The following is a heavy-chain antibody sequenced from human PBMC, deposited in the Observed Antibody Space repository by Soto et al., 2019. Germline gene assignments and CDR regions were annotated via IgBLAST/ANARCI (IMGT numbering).Heavy chain of an antibody. Sequence: QVQLVQSGAEVKKPGASVNVSCKASGYTFTSYGISWVRQAPGQGLEWMGWISAYNGNTNYAQKLQGRVTMTTDTSTSTAYMELRSLRSDDTAVYYCARDYDYIWGSYRPRPDFDYWGQGTLVTVSS. D-gene: IGHD3-16*02. J-gene: IGHJ4*02. CDR1: GYTFTSYG. V-gene: IGHV1-18*01. CDR3: ARDYDYIWGSYRPRPDFDY. CDR2: ISAYNGNT.